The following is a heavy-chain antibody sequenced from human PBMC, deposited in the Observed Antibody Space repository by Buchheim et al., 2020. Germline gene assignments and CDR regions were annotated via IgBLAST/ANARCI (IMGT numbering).Heavy chain of an antibody. Sequence: QVHLQESGPGLVRPSETLSLTCTVSGGSISNFHWSWIRQPPGKGLQWIGDIYYSGSSNYNPSLKSRVTISADTPKRHFSLKLSSVTAADTAVYYCARGRRYFDSYDAFDFWGQGT. V-gene: IGHV4-59*01. CDR1: GGSISNFH. J-gene: IGHJ3*01. D-gene: IGHD3-9*01. CDR3: ARGRRYFDSYDAFDF. CDR2: IYYSGSS.